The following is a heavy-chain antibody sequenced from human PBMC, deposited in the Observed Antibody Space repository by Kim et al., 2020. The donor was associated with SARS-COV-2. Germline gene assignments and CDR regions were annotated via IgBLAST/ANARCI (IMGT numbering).Heavy chain of an antibody. CDR2: IKSKTDGGTT. CDR1: GFTFSNAW. V-gene: IGHV3-15*01. CDR3: TTVIVEVLLWFGELLPTNYGMDV. J-gene: IGHJ6*02. D-gene: IGHD3-10*01. Sequence: GGSLRLSCAASGFTFSNAWMSWVRQAPGKGLEWVGRIKSKTDGGTTDYAAPVKGRFTISRDDSKNTLYLQMNSLKTEDTAVYYCTTVIVEVLLWFGELLPTNYGMDVWGQGTTVTVSS.